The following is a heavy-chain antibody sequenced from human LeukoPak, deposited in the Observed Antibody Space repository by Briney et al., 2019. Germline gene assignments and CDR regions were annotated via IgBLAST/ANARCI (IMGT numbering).Heavy chain of an antibody. CDR3: ASRAGTTGTTTDY. CDR1: GFTFSSYW. J-gene: IGHJ4*02. Sequence: GGSLRLSCAASGFTFSSYWMHWVRQAPGKGLVWVSRINSDGSSTSYADSVKGRFTISRDNAKNTLYLQMNSLRAEDTAVYYCASRAGTTGTTTDYWGQGTLVTVSS. CDR2: INSDGSST. V-gene: IGHV3-74*01. D-gene: IGHD1-1*01.